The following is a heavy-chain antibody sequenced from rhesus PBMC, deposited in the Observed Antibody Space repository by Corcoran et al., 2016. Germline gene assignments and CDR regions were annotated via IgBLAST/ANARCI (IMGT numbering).Heavy chain of an antibody. D-gene: IGHD6-13*01. V-gene: IGHV4-106*01. CDR3: ARVYWQLVDY. J-gene: IGHJ4*01. Sequence: QVQLQDSGPGLVKPSETLSLTCAVSGGSISAVYYWSCIRQPLGKGMEGIWYIYGSGGGTNYNPSLKTRFTISIDTSKNQFALKLSSVTAAGTSVYYCARVYWQLVDYWGQGVLVTVSS. CDR2: IYGSGGGT. CDR1: GGSISAVYY.